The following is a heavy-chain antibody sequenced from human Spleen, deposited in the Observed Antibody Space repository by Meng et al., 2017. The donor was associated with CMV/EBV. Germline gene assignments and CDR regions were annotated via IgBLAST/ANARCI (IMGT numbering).Heavy chain of an antibody. CDR2: ISSSSSYI. V-gene: IGHV3-21*01. Sequence: GESLKISCAASGFTFSSYSMNWVRQAPGKGLEWVSSISSSSSYIYYADSVKGRFTISRDKSKNTLFLQMNSLRPEDTAVYYCARDSGVLRFLEWLSSFDHWGQGTLVTVSS. D-gene: IGHD3-3*01. CDR3: ARDSGVLRFLEWLSSFDH. CDR1: GFTFSSYS. J-gene: IGHJ4*02.